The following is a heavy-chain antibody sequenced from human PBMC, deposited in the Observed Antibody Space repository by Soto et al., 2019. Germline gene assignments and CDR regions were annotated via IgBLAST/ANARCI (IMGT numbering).Heavy chain of an antibody. CDR1: GGSISSSSNH. J-gene: IGHJ4*02. D-gene: IGHD5-12*01. Sequence: SETLSLTCTVSGGSISSSSNHWGWIRQPPGKGLEWIGNIYYSENTYYNKYLKSRVTIYIDTSKNQFSLKLTSVTAADTAVYYCARHGYNTGPGDYWGQGTLVTVSS. V-gene: IGHV4-39*01. CDR3: ARHGYNTGPGDY. CDR2: IYYSENT.